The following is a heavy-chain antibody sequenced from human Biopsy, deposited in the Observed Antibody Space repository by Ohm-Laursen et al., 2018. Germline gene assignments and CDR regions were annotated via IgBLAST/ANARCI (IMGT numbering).Heavy chain of an antibody. CDR2: INDSGRT. CDR1: SGSFSGYY. D-gene: IGHD3-10*01. V-gene: IGHV4-34*01. CDR3: ARGTNYYGSGRNRHWFDP. Sequence: SQTLSLTCGVYSGSFSGYYCSWIRQPPGKGLEWIGEINDSGRTNYNPSLRSRVTFSVDTSKNQFSLKLSSVTAADTAVYYCARGTNYYGSGRNRHWFDPWGQGTQVTVSS. J-gene: IGHJ5*02.